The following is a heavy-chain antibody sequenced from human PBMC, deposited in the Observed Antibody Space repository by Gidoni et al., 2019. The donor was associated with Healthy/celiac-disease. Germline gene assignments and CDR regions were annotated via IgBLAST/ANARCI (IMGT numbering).Heavy chain of an antibody. D-gene: IGHD3-3*01. J-gene: IGHJ4*02. CDR1: GGSFCGYY. V-gene: IGHV4-34*01. Sequence: QVQLQQWGAGLLKPSETLSLTCAVYGGSFCGYYWSWIRQPPGKGLEWIGEINHSGSTNYNPSLKSRVTISVDTSKNQFSLKLSSVTAADTAVYYCARGRDDVLRFLEWLYYFDYWGQGTLVTVSS. CDR2: INHSGST. CDR3: ARGRDDVLRFLEWLYYFDY.